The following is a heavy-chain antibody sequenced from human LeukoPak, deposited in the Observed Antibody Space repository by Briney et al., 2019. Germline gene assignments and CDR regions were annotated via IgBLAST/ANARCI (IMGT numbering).Heavy chain of an antibody. CDR2: IYHSGST. CDR3: ARGGSSGWYGC. Sequence: SETLSLTCTVSGGSISSYYLTWIRQTPGKGLEWIGYIYHSGSTNYNPSLKSRVTISVDTSKNQFSLKLNSVTAADTAVYYCARGGSSGWYGCWGQGTLVTVSS. CDR1: GGSISSYY. J-gene: IGHJ5*01. V-gene: IGHV4-59*01. D-gene: IGHD6-19*01.